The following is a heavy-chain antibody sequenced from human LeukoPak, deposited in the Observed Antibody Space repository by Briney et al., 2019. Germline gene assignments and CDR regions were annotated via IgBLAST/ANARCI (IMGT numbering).Heavy chain of an antibody. CDR3: ARPKYQILRYCTSGGTCYNGNWFDP. Sequence: ASETLSLTCAVYGGSFSGYYWSWIRQPPGKGLEWIGEINHSGSTNYNPSLKSRVTISVDTSKNQFSLKLSSVTAADTAMYYCARPKYQILRYCTSGGTCYNGNWFDPWGQGTLVTVSS. V-gene: IGHV4-34*01. CDR1: GGSFSGYY. CDR2: INHSGST. J-gene: IGHJ5*02. D-gene: IGHD2-15*01.